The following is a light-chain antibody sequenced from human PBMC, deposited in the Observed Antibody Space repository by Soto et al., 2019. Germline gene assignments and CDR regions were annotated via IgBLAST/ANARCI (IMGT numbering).Light chain of an antibody. CDR3: QQYGSSPRT. CDR1: DHVPSSS. J-gene: IGKJ1*01. Sequence: EIVLTQSPCTLSLSPGERATLSCRASDHVPSSSLAWYQQNPGQAPRLLIYGASSRATGIPARFSGSGSGTDFTLTISSLQPEDFAAYYCQQYGSSPRTFGQGTKVDI. V-gene: IGKV3-20*01. CDR2: GAS.